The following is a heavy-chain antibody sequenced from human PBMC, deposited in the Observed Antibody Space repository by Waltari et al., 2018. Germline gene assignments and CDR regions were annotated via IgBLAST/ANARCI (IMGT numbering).Heavy chain of an antibody. D-gene: IGHD2-21*01. J-gene: IGHJ4*02. CDR2: IYSGGST. V-gene: IGHV3-23*03. CDR1: GFTFSSYA. Sequence: EVQLLESGGGLVQPGGSLRLSCAASGFTFSSYAMSWVRQAPGKGLEWVSVIYSGGSTYYADSVKGRFTISRDNSKNTLYLQMNSLRAEDTAMYYCARGVVVRSDYWGQGTLVTVSS. CDR3: ARGVVVRSDY.